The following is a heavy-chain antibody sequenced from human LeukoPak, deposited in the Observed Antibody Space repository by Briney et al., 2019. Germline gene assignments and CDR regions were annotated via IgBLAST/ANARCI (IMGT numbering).Heavy chain of an antibody. CDR1: GFTFSSYG. CDR2: IRYDGSNK. V-gene: IGHV3-30*02. Sequence: PGGSLRLXCAASGFTFSSYGMHWVRRAPGKGLESVAFIRYDGSNKYYADSVKGRFTISRDNSKNTLYLRMNSLRAEDTAVYYCASGYDSSGYYSSSFDYWGQGTLVTVSS. J-gene: IGHJ4*02. CDR3: ASGYDSSGYYSSSFDY. D-gene: IGHD3-22*01.